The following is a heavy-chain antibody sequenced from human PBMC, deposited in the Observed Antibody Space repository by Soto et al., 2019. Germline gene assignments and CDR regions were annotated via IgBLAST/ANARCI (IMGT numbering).Heavy chain of an antibody. CDR2: IDPSGSYT. J-gene: IGHJ6*01. Sequence: LGESLKISCHGSGYSFTMYWISWVRHMPGKGLEWMGRIDPSGSYTNYSTSFQGXVNISADKSISNAXLEWMRLKASDNAMYYCXGDDNLLIVLXXNGMDGWGPLTTVTVXS. D-gene: IGHD2-8*01. V-gene: IGHV5-10-1*01. CDR1: GYSFTMYW. CDR3: XGDDNLLIVLXXNGMDG.